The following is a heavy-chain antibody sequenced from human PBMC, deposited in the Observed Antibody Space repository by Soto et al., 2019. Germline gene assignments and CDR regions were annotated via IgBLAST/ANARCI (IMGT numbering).Heavy chain of an antibody. J-gene: IGHJ4*02. CDR1: GVNVSSNY. V-gene: IGHV3-66*04. CDR3: ARHGYNYGGGYFDY. D-gene: IGHD5-18*01. CDR2: IYSGGST. Sequence: GGSLRLSCAASGVNVSSNYMSWVRQAPGKGLEWVSVIYSGGSTYYADSVKGRFTISRDNSKNTLYLQMNSLRAEDTAVYYCARHGYNYGGGYFDYWGQGTLVTVSS.